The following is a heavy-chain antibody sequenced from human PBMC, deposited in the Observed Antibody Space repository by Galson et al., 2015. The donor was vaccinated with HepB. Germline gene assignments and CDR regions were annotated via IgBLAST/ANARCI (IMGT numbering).Heavy chain of an antibody. CDR2: IWYDGSNK. CDR1: GFTFSSYG. CDR3: ARDQGEMATIRAYPDY. V-gene: IGHV3-33*01. J-gene: IGHJ4*02. Sequence: SLRLSCAASGFTFSSYGMHWVRQAPGKGLEWVAVIWYDGSNKYYADSVKGRFTISRDNSKNTLYLQMNSLRAEDTAVYYCARDQGEMATIRAYPDYWGQGTLVTVSS. D-gene: IGHD5-24*01.